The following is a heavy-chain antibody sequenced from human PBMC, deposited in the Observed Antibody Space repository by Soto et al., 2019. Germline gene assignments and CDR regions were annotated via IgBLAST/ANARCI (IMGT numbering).Heavy chain of an antibody. CDR3: AREDDGGDRDYYGLDV. D-gene: IGHD2-21*02. V-gene: IGHV4-30-4*01. CDR1: GGSHSFDHYH. CDR2: VHYRGSV. Sequence: QVQLQQSGPGLVKPSQTLSLTCTVSGGSHSFDHYHWTWIRQPPGKALEWIGYVHYRGSVLYNPSLQSRVSISVDTSKNQFSLKLSSVTAADTAVYFCAREDDGGDRDYYGLDVWGQGTTVTVSS. J-gene: IGHJ6*02.